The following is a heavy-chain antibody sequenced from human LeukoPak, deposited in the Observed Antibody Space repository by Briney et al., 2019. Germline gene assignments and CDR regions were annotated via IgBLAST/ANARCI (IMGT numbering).Heavy chain of an antibody. Sequence: ASVKVSCKGSGYTFTSYYMHWVRQAPGQGLEWMGIINPGGGSTSYAQKFQGRVTMTRDTSTSTVYMELSSLRSEDTAVYYCARDWGVVPDTFMYYFDYWGQGTLVTVSS. D-gene: IGHD2-2*01. CDR1: GYTFTSYY. V-gene: IGHV1-46*01. J-gene: IGHJ4*02. CDR2: INPGGGST. CDR3: ARDWGVVPDTFMYYFDY.